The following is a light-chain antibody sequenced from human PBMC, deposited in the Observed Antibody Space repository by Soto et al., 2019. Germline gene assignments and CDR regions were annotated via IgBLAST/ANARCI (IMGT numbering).Light chain of an antibody. CDR3: RQYGRSLGFA. Sequence: EIVLTQSPGTLSLSPGERATLSCRASQSVSGNFLAWYQEKPGQAPRLLIYGASSRATGIPDRFSGSGSGTDFAIPISRLEPEDVAVYYCRQYGRSLGFAVGGGTNVEIK. J-gene: IGKJ4*01. CDR2: GAS. CDR1: QSVSGNF. V-gene: IGKV3-20*01.